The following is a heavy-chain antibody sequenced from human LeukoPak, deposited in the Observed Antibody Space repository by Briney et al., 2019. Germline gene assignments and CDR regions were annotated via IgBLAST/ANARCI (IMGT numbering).Heavy chain of an antibody. CDR1: GISVSNDY. CDR2: IYADGYT. V-gene: IGHV3-53*04. J-gene: IGHJ3*01. Sequence: RGGSLRLSCAASGISVSNDYMSWVRQAPGKGLEWVSAIYADGYTRDAASVKGRFSISRHNSKNTVYLQMDNLRPEDTAVYYCARDRRGEKDFDVWGPGTMVTASS. CDR3: ARDRRGEKDFDV.